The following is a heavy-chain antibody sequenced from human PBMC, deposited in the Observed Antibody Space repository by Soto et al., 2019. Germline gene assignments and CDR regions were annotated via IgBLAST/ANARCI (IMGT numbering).Heavy chain of an antibody. CDR2: INSVSGGA. D-gene: IGHD2-15*01. V-gene: IGHV1-2*02. CDR3: ARGVSYSAH. J-gene: IGHJ4*02. Sequence: QGQLVQAGAEVKQPVASMMVSCKESGNTHTIYFIHLMRQTPGQGLEWVGWINSVSGGANYAPLFRCRVAMTRDTSAATAFMDLSGLRTEDTAVYYCARGVSYSAHLGQGTLVTVAS. CDR1: GNTHTIYF.